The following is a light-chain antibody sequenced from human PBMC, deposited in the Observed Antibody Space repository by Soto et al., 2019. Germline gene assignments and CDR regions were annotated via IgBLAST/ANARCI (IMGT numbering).Light chain of an antibody. CDR3: QQYGSSFAT. CDR1: QSVGSK. J-gene: IGKJ1*01. V-gene: IGKV3-20*01. Sequence: EIVLTQSPGPLPLSPGERATLSCRASQSVGSKLAWYRQTPGQAPRLLIYGASTRATDTPARFSGSGAGTDFTLTISRVEPADFALYDCQQYGSSFATFGQGTQVE. CDR2: GAS.